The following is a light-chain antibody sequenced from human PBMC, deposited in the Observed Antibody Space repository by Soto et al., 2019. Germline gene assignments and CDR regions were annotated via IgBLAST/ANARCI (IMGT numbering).Light chain of an antibody. Sequence: QSALTQPASVSGSPGQSITISCTGTSDDIGANNYVSWYQHHPGKAPKILIYEAANLPSGISHRFSGSKSGNTASLTISGLQAEDEADYYCTSYTSASTLVFGGGTQLTVL. CDR2: EAA. CDR1: SDDIGANNY. J-gene: IGLJ2*01. CDR3: TSYTSASTLV. V-gene: IGLV2-14*01.